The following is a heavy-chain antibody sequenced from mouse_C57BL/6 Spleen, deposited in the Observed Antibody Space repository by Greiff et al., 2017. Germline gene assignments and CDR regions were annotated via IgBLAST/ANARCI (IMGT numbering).Heavy chain of an antibody. CDR3: ARKLRGRAMDY. J-gene: IGHJ4*01. D-gene: IGHD3-2*02. CDR1: GYTFTDYY. CDR2: INPNNGGT. V-gene: IGHV1-26*01. Sequence: EVQLQQSGPELVKPGASVKISCKASGYTFTDYYMNWVKQSHGKSLEWIGDINPNNGGTSYKQKFKGKATLTVDKSSSTAYMELRSLTSEDSAVYCCARKLRGRAMDYWGQGTSVTVSS.